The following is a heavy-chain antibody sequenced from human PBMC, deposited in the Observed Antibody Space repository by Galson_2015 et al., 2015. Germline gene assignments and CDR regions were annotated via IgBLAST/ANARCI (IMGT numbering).Heavy chain of an antibody. CDR3: AKLSGWSKGGGDS. V-gene: IGHV3-23*01. CDR2: ITGSGGST. CDR1: GFTFSSYA. D-gene: IGHD6-19*01. J-gene: IGHJ4*02. Sequence: SLRLSCAASGFTFSSYAMSWVRQAPGKGLKWVSGITGSGGSTYYADSVKGRFTISRDNSKNTLFLQMSSLRAEDTAVYYCAKLSGWSKGGGDSWGQGTLVTVSS.